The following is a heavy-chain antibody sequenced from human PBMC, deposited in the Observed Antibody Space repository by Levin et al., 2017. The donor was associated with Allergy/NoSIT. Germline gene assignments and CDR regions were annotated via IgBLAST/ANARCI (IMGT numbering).Heavy chain of an antibody. D-gene: IGHD1-14*01. J-gene: IGHJ4*02. CDR3: ARGIRNQLFSDS. CDR1: GYSFADYD. CDR2: VNPNSGRT. Sequence: ASVKVSCKASGYSFADYDVNWVRQATGQGLEYMGWVNPNSGRTNYTPKFRGRVAMTTDPSINTAYMELSSLRSEDTAVYYCARGIRNQLFSDSWGQGTLVTVSS. V-gene: IGHV1-8*01.